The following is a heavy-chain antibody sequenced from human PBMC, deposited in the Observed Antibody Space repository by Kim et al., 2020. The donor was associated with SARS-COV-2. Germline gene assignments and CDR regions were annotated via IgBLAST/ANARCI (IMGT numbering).Heavy chain of an antibody. Sequence: GRLTISRDNSKKTLYMQMNSLRAEDTAVYYCARDFPPFRYDSSGRDAFDIWGQGTMVTVSS. V-gene: IGHV3-30*07. D-gene: IGHD3-22*01. J-gene: IGHJ3*02. CDR3: ARDFPPFRYDSSGRDAFDI.